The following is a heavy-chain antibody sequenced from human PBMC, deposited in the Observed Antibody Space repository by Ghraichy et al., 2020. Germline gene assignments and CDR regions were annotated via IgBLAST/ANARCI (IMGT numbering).Heavy chain of an antibody. J-gene: IGHJ4*02. Sequence: GESLNISCVASGFTFSSYAMSWVRQAPGKGLEWLSDISDSGGSTYYADSVKGRLTISRDNSKNTLYLQMNSLRAEDTAVYYCANTVGLWHWGQGTLVTVSS. CDR2: ISDSGGST. V-gene: IGHV3-23*01. D-gene: IGHD4/OR15-4a*01. CDR1: GFTFSSYA. CDR3: ANTVGLWH.